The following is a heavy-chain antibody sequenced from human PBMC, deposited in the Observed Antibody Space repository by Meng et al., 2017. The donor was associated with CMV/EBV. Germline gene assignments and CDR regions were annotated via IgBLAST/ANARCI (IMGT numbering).Heavy chain of an antibody. Sequence: CPFSGFSLSTSGVGVRWIRPPPGKALEWLALIYWNDDKRYSPSLKSRLTITKDTSKNQVVLTMTNMDPVDTATYYCAHSKDWGFFDYWGQGTLVTVSS. CDR3: AHSKDWGFFDY. J-gene: IGHJ4*02. CDR2: IYWNDDK. CDR1: GFSLSTSGVG. V-gene: IGHV2-5*01. D-gene: IGHD3-16*01.